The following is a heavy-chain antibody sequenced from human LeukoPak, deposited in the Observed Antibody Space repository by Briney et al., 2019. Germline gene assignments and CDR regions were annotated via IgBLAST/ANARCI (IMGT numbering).Heavy chain of an antibody. V-gene: IGHV4-59*08. CDR1: GGSINYYY. J-gene: IGHJ4*02. CDR2: IYYSGST. Sequence: PSETLSLTCTVSGGSINYYYCSWIRQPPGKGLEWIGYIYYSGSTNYNPSLRSRVTMSVDTSKNQFSLKLSSVTAADTAVYYCARLHPDRDGYKRRSFDYWGQGTLVTVSS. D-gene: IGHD5-24*01. CDR3: ARLHPDRDGYKRRSFDY.